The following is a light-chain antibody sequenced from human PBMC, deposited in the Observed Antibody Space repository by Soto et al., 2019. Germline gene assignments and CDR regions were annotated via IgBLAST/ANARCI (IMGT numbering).Light chain of an antibody. CDR1: SSDVGAYNY. CDR3: SSYTARSTLV. CDR2: DVT. V-gene: IGLV2-14*03. Sequence: QSALTQPASVSGSPGQSITISCTGTSSDVGAYNYVSWYQQLPDKAPKLMIYDVTYRPSGVSNRFSGSKSGNTVSLTISGLQAEEEADYFCSSYTARSTLVFGGGTKLTVL. J-gene: IGLJ3*02.